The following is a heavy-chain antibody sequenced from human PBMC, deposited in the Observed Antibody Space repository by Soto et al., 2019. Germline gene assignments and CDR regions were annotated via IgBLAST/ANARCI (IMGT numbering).Heavy chain of an antibody. CDR2: IYYSGNT. J-gene: IGHJ4*02. D-gene: IGHD6-13*01. Sequence: QVQLQESDPGLVKPSETLSLTCTVSGGSISSYYWSWIRQPPGKGLEWIGYIYYSGNTNYNTSLKSRVTISVDTSKNQFSLKLSSVTAADTAVYYCARHIAAAGLYFDYWGQGTLVTVSS. CDR3: ARHIAAAGLYFDY. V-gene: IGHV4-59*08. CDR1: GGSISSYY.